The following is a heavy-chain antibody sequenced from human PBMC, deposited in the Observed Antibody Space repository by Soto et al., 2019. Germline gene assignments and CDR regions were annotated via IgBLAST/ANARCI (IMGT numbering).Heavy chain of an antibody. CDR1: AFTFSSYW. Sequence: EVQLVETGGGLVQPGGSLRLSCAASAFTFSSYWMHWVRQAPGKGLVWVSRINSDGSTTSYADSVKGRFTISRDNAKNTPYLQMNRLTAEDTAVYYCARASTVINPPWYFDLWGRGTLVTVSS. CDR3: ARASTVINPPWYFDL. J-gene: IGHJ2*01. D-gene: IGHD4-17*01. V-gene: IGHV3-74*01. CDR2: INSDGSTT.